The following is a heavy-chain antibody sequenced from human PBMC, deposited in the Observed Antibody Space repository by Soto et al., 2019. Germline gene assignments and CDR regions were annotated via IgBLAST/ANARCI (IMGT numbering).Heavy chain of an antibody. Sequence: QVQLVQSGAEVKKPGASVKVSCKASGYTFTSYGINWVRQAPGQGLEWRGWISGYSGNTNYAQKLRGRVTMTTDTSTSTAYMELRSLRSDDTAVYYCAREGGYSYEYYFDYWGQGTLVTVSS. D-gene: IGHD5-18*01. CDR3: AREGGYSYEYYFDY. CDR1: GYTFTSYG. V-gene: IGHV1-18*01. J-gene: IGHJ4*02. CDR2: ISGYSGNT.